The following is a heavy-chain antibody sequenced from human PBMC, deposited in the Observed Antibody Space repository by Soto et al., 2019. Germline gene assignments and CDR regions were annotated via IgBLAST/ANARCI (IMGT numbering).Heavy chain of an antibody. CDR2: IGGSGGST. CDR1: GFTFSSYA. V-gene: IGHV3-23*01. CDR3: PKDPYYYATSEMDV. Sequence: EVQLLESGGNLVQPGGSLRLSCAASGFTFSSYAMSWVRQAPGKGLEWVSAIGGSGGSTYYADSVKGRFTISSDNYKNTLLLQMNSMRAEDTDVYYCPKDPYYYATSEMDVWGQGTTVTVSS. D-gene: IGHD3-22*01. J-gene: IGHJ6*02.